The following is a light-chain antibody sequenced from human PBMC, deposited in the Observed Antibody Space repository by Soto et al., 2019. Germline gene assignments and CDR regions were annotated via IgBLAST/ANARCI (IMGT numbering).Light chain of an antibody. CDR3: QQYNSYSGIT. Sequence: DIPMTQSPSTLSASVGDRVTITCRASQSISSWLAWYQQKPGKAPKLLIYDASSLERGVPSRFSGSGSGTEFTLTISSLQPDDFATDYCQQYNSYSGITFGQGTRLEIK. J-gene: IGKJ5*01. CDR1: QSISSW. V-gene: IGKV1-5*01. CDR2: DAS.